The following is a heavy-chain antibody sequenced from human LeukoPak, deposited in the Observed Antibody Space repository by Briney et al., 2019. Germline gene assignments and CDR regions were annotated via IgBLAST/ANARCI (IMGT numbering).Heavy chain of an antibody. CDR2: INPSGGST. D-gene: IGHD5-12*01. J-gene: IGHJ4*02. CDR1: GYTFTSYY. V-gene: IGHV1-46*01. CDR3: ARGPPYGGYVNY. Sequence: ASVKVSCKASGYTFTSYYMHWVRQVPGQGLEWMGMINPSGGSTTYAQKFQGRVTLTRDTSTSTVYMELSSLRSEDTAVYHCARGPPYGGYVNYWGQGTLVTVSS.